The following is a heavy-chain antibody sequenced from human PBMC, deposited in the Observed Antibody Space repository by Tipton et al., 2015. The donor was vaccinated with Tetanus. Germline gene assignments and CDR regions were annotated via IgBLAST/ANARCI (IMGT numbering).Heavy chain of an antibody. V-gene: IGHV4-59*01. Sequence: TLSLTCTVSSDSIDSYYWSWIRQPPGKGLEWIGYISYSGSSEYNPSLKSRVTVSEDTSKSQFSLKLSSVTAADTAVYYCARSTGSGNYFDNWGQGILVAVSS. CDR3: ARSTGSGNYFDN. CDR2: ISYSGSS. CDR1: SDSIDSYY. D-gene: IGHD3-10*01. J-gene: IGHJ4*02.